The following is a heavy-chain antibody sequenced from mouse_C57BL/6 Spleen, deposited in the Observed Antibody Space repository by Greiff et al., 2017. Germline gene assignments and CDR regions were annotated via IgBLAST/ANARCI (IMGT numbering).Heavy chain of an antibody. V-gene: IGHV1-82*01. D-gene: IGHD1-1*01. CDR1: GYAFSSSW. CDR2: FYPGDGDT. CDR3: ARWRLFDYYGSSYYAMDY. J-gene: IGHJ4*01. Sequence: QVQLKESGPELVKPGASVKISCKASGYAFSSSWMNWMKQRPGKGLEWIGRFYPGDGDTNYNGKFKGKATLTADKSSSTAYMQLSSLTSEDSAVYFCARWRLFDYYGSSYYAMDYWGQGTSVTVSS.